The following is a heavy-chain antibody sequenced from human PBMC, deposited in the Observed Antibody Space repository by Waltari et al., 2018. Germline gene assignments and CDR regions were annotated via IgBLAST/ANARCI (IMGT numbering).Heavy chain of an antibody. Sequence: QVQLQESGPGLVKPSETLSLTCTVSGGSISSYYWSWIRQPPGKGLEWIGYIYYSGSTNYNPSLKSRVTISVDTSKNQFSLKLSSVTAADTAVYYCAGTTVTTGGIDYWGQGTLVTVSS. J-gene: IGHJ4*02. CDR2: IYYSGST. CDR3: AGTTVTTGGIDY. CDR1: GGSISSYY. V-gene: IGHV4-59*01. D-gene: IGHD4-17*01.